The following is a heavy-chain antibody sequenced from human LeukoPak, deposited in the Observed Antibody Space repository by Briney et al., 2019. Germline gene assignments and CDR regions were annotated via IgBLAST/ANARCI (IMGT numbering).Heavy chain of an antibody. CDR1: GFTFSDYY. Sequence: GGSLRLSCAASGFTFSDYYMSWIRQAPGKGLEWVSCISSSGSTIYYADSVKGRSTISRDNAKNSLYLQMNSLRAEDTAVYYCARDKAYYYDSSGPNWFDPWGQGTLVTVSS. CDR3: ARDKAYYYDSSGPNWFDP. V-gene: IGHV3-11*01. D-gene: IGHD3-22*01. CDR2: ISSSGSTI. J-gene: IGHJ5*02.